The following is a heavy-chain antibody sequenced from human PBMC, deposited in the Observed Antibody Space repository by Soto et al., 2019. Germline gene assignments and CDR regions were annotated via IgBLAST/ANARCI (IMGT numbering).Heavy chain of an antibody. CDR1: GYTFTSYA. Sequence: QVQLVQSGAEVKKPGASVKVSCKASGYTFTSYAMHWVRQAPGQRLEWMGWINAGNGNTKYSQKFQGRVTITRDTSASTAYMELSSLRPEDTAVYYCAVALAVAGPLDYWGQGTLVTVSS. CDR2: INAGNGNT. V-gene: IGHV1-3*01. CDR3: AVALAVAGPLDY. D-gene: IGHD6-19*01. J-gene: IGHJ4*02.